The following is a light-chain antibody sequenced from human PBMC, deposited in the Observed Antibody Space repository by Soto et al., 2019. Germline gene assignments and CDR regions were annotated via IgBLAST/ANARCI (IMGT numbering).Light chain of an antibody. CDR3: ATWDDSMNGMV. V-gene: IGLV1-44*01. CDR1: SSNIGSNT. Sequence: QSVLTQPPSASGTPGQRVTISCSGGSSNIGSNTVNWYQQLPGTAPKLLMYSNNQRPSGVPDRFSGSKSGTSASLAISGLQSEDEADYYCATWDDSMNGMVFGGGTQLTVL. J-gene: IGLJ3*02. CDR2: SNN.